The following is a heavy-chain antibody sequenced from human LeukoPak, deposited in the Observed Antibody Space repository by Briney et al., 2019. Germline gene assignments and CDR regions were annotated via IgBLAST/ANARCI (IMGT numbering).Heavy chain of an antibody. V-gene: IGHV3-7*01. CDR3: ANSNWSPFDH. Sequence: GGSLRLSCAASGFPFSNYWMSWVRQTPGKGLGWMANIKEDGSEKYYMDSVKGRFTISRDNARNSLYLQMNSLRADDTAVYYCANSNWSPFDHWGQGTLVTVSS. CDR1: GFPFSNYW. J-gene: IGHJ4*02. CDR2: IKEDGSEK. D-gene: IGHD1-20*01.